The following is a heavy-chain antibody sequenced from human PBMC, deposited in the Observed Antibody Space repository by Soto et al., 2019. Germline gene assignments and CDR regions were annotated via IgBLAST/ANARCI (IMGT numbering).Heavy chain of an antibody. V-gene: IGHV3-33*01. D-gene: IGHD3-22*01. J-gene: IGHJ1*01. CDR1: GFSFSNYG. CDR2: IWYDGSNK. CDR3: ARDDQYYYDNTGYYAEYFQH. Sequence: GGSLRLSCAASGFSFSNYGMHWVRQAPGKGLEWVAVIWYDGSNKYYADSVKGRFTISRDNSKNTLYLQMNSLRAEDTAVYYCARDDQYYYDNTGYYAEYFQHWGQGALVTVSS.